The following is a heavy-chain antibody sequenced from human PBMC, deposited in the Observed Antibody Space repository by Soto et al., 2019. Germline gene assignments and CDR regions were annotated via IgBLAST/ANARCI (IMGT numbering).Heavy chain of an antibody. J-gene: IGHJ4*02. CDR1: GFKFSNYS. V-gene: IGHV3-23*01. D-gene: IGHD3-16*01. CDR2: ISATGGGT. Sequence: GSLRLSCAASGFKFSNYSMSWVRQAPGKGLEWVSLISATGGGTYYADSVKGRFTISRDNSHNTLYLQVHSLTAEDTAVYYCAKDRRAGGNSAFYFDFWGQGAQVTVSS. CDR3: AKDRRAGGNSAFYFDF.